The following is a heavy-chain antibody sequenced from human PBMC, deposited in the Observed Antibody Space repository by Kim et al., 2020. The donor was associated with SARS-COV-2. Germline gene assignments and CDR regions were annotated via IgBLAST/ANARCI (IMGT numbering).Heavy chain of an antibody. J-gene: IGHJ4*02. CDR3: ASTAAIAAAAGGLDY. Sequence: PSLKCRVTISVDTSKNQFSLKLSSVTDADTAVYYCASTAAIAAAAGGLDYCGQGTLVTVSS. D-gene: IGHD6-13*01. V-gene: IGHV4-31*02.